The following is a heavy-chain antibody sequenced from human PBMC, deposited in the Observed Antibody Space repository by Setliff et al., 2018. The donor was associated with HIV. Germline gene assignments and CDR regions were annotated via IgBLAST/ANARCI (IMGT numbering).Heavy chain of an antibody. J-gene: IGHJ6*02. CDR1: GYSFITYG. V-gene: IGHV1-18*01. Sequence: ASVKVSCKASGYSFITYGITWARQAPGRGLEWMGWISTFNGDTNFAQKFQGRVSMTTDTSTSTAYMELRRLRFDDTAVYYCARDVEHMMDVWGQGTTVTVSS. CDR3: ARDVEHMMDV. CDR2: ISTFNGDT.